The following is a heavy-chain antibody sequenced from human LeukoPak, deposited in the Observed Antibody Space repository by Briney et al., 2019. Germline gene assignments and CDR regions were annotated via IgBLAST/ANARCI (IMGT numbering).Heavy chain of an antibody. D-gene: IGHD5-24*01. CDR2: INPDGSQK. CDR3: AAWTDRGYNF. V-gene: IGHV3-7*01. CDR1: GFSFSGSW. Sequence: GGSVRLPCAASGFSFSGSWMNWVRQAPGKGLEGVANINPDGSQKRFVDSVMGRFTMSRDNAKNSLYLQMNSLRSEDTAVFYCAAWTDRGYNFWGQGNLVTVPS. J-gene: IGHJ4*02.